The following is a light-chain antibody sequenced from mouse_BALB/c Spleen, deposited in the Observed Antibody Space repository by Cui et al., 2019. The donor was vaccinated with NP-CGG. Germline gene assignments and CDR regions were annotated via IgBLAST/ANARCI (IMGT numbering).Light chain of an antibody. Sequence: QAFLTQGSCLTTSPGETVTLTCRSSTGAVTTSNYANWVQEKPDHLFTGLIGGTNNRAPGVPARFSGSLIGDKAALTITGAQTEDEAIYFCALWYSNHWVFGGGTKLTVL. V-gene: IGLV1*01. CDR2: GTN. CDR1: TGAVTTSNY. CDR3: ALWYSNHWV. J-gene: IGLJ1*01.